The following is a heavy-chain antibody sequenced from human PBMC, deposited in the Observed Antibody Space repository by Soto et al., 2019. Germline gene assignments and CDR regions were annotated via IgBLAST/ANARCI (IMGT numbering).Heavy chain of an antibody. CDR2: INHSGST. D-gene: IGHD6-19*01. CDR3: ARGLVLHSGWYYFDY. CDR1: GGSFSGYY. Sequence: SETLSLTCAVYGGSFSGYYWSWIRQPPGKGLEWIGEINHSGSTNYNPSLKSRVTISVDTSKNQFSLKLSSVTAADTAVYYCARGLVLHSGWYYFDYWGQGTLVTVSS. V-gene: IGHV4-34*01. J-gene: IGHJ4*02.